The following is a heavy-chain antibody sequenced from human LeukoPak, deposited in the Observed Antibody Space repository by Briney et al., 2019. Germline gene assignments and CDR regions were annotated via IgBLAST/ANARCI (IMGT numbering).Heavy chain of an antibody. CDR1: GGRFSIYA. CDR3: ATYYYGSGSYPPDAFDI. CDR2: IIPIFGTA. Sequence: ASVKVCCNASGGRFSIYAITWVRQAPGQGLEWMGRIIPIFGTANYAQKFPGRVTITTDKSTSTAYMELSSLRSEDTAVYYCATYYYGSGSYPPDAFDIWGQGTMVTVS. V-gene: IGHV1-69*05. J-gene: IGHJ3*02. D-gene: IGHD3-10*01.